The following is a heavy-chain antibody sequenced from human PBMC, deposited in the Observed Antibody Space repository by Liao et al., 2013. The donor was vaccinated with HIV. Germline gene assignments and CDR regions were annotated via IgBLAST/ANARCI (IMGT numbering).Heavy chain of an antibody. CDR1: GGSISSSSYY. J-gene: IGHJ5*02. Sequence: QLQLQESGPGLVKPSETLSLTCTVSGGSISSSSYYWGWIRQPPGKGLEWIGSIYYSGSTYYNPSLKSRVTISVDTSSNQFYLNLSSVTAADTAVYYCARDGPPXANWFDPWGQGTLVTVSS. CDR2: IYYSGST. V-gene: IGHV4-39*07. CDR3: ARDGPPXANWFDP.